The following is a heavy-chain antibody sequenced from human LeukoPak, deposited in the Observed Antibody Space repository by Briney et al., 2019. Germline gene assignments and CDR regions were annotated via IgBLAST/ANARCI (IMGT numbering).Heavy chain of an antibody. D-gene: IGHD6-19*01. J-gene: IGHJ1*01. Sequence: GGSLRLSCAASGFTVSSNYMSWVRQAPGKGLEWVSAISGSGGSTYCADSVKGRFTISRDNSKNTLYLQMNSLRAEDTAVYYCAKDGYSSGLEYFQHWGQGTLVTVSS. CDR1: GFTVSSNY. CDR2: ISGSGGST. CDR3: AKDGYSSGLEYFQH. V-gene: IGHV3-23*01.